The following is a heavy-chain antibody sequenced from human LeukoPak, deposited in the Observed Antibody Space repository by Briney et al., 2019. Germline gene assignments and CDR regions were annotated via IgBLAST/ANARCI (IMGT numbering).Heavy chain of an antibody. CDR2: VYTSGNA. Sequence: SETLSLTCTVSGGSISSYYWSWLRQPAGKGLEWIGRVYTSGNANYNPSLKSRVTMSLDTSESQFSLKLNSVTAADTAVYYCADLGGYCTNAVCYSTFDIWGQGTMVTVSS. J-gene: IGHJ3*02. D-gene: IGHD2-8*01. CDR1: GGSISSYY. V-gene: IGHV4-4*07. CDR3: ADLGGYCTNAVCYSTFDI.